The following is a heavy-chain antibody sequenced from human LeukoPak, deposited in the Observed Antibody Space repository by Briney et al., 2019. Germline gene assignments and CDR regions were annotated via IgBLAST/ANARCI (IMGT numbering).Heavy chain of an antibody. D-gene: IGHD5-24*01. V-gene: IGHV3-49*03. Sequence: GGSLRLSCTASGFTFGDYAMSWFRQAPGKGLEWVGFIRSKAYGGTTEYAASVKGRFTISRDDSKSIAYLQMNSLKTEDTAVYYCTREEAGDGYSSFDYWGQGTLVTVSS. CDR3: TREEAGDGYSSFDY. J-gene: IGHJ4*02. CDR1: GFTFGDYA. CDR2: IRSKAYGGTT.